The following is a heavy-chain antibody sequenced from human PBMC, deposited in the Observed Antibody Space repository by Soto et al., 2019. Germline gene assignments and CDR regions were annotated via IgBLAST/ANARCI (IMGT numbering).Heavy chain of an antibody. D-gene: IGHD3-10*01. CDR3: AKDLGVRGVIIGPDYYYGMDV. CDR2: ISGSGGST. V-gene: IGHV3-23*01. J-gene: IGHJ6*02. Sequence: GGSLRLSCAASGFTFSSYAMSWVRQAPGKGLEWVSAISGSGGSTYYADSVKGRFTISRDNSKNTLYLQMNSLRAEDTAVYYCAKDLGVRGVIIGPDYYYGMDVWGQGTTVTVSS. CDR1: GFTFSSYA.